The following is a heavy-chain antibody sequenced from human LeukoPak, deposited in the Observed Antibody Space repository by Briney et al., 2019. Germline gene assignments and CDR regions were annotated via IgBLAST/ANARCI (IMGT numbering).Heavy chain of an antibody. CDR2: ISPYSGNT. J-gene: IGHJ4*02. D-gene: IGHD6-13*01. CDR1: GYTFHNYG. V-gene: IGHV1-18*01. Sequence: ASVKVSCKASGYTFHNYGISRVRQAPGQGIEWMGWISPYSGNTDYTERLQGRVTMTTDTSTTTAFMELRSLRSDDTAVYYCARTSGVSAAGSPYYFDYWGQGTLVTVSS. CDR3: ARTSGVSAAGSPYYFDY.